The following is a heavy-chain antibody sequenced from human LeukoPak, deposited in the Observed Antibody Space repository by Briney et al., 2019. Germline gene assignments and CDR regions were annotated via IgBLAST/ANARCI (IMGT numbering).Heavy chain of an antibody. CDR1: GFTVSSNY. D-gene: IGHD2-2*01. J-gene: IGHJ6*02. CDR3: ARDDCSSTSCYYYYGMDV. CDR2: IYSGGST. V-gene: IGHV3-53*05. Sequence: RSGGSLRLSCAASGFTVSSNYMSWVRQAPGKGLEWVSVIYSGGSTYYADSVKGRFTISRDNSKNTLYLQMNSQRAEDTAVYYCARDDCSSTSCYYYYGMDVWGQGTTVTVSS.